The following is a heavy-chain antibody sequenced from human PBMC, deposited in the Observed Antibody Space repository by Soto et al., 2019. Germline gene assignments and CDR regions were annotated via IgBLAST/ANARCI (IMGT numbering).Heavy chain of an antibody. Sequence: GGALRLSCSASGFPFGENAMSWVRQAPGKGLEWVSGISDSGATTYYADSVRGRFTISRDNSKNTLYLQMKSLRAEDSASYYCAKEDTSSGSLDYWGQGALVTVSS. CDR1: GFPFGENA. CDR3: AKEDTSSGSLDY. J-gene: IGHJ4*02. D-gene: IGHD6-19*01. V-gene: IGHV3-23*01. CDR2: ISDSGATT.